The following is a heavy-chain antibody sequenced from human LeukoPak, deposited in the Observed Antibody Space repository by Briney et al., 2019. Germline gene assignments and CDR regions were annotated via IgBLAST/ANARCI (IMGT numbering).Heavy chain of an antibody. J-gene: IGHJ4*02. CDR1: GFTFSNAW. Sequence: KPGGSLRLSCAASGFTFSNAWMNWVRQAPGKGPEWVGRMKSKTDGGTTDYAAPVKGRFTISRDDSKNTLYLQMNSLKTEDTAVYYCTTDISGYYSFDYWGQGTLVTVSS. CDR2: MKSKTDGGTT. CDR3: TTDISGYYSFDY. D-gene: IGHD3-22*01. V-gene: IGHV3-15*07.